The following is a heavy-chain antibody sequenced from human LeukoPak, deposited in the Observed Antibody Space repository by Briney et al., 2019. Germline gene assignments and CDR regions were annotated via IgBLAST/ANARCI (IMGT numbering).Heavy chain of an antibody. CDR3: ARDWGNGGYNYVH. J-gene: IGHJ4*02. CDR2: ISSAGTT. V-gene: IGHV3-66*01. CDR1: GFTVSSSD. D-gene: IGHD5-24*01. Sequence: GGSLSLYCAASGFTVSSSDMIWDGLAPGPVLDWVSIISSAGTTYYADSVKGRFTISRDNSKNTVYLQVNSLRDEDTAVYYCARDWGNGGYNYVHWGQGTLVTVSS.